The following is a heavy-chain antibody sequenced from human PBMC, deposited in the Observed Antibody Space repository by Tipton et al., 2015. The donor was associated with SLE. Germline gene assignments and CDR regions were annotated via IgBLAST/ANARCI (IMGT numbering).Heavy chain of an antibody. V-gene: IGHV3-21*01. Sequence: SLRLSCAASGFSFSSFGMHWVRQAPGKGLEWVSSISSSSSYIYYADSVKGRFTISRDNAKNSLYLQMNSLRAEDTAVYYCARGSIAYSYFDYWGQGTLVTVSS. J-gene: IGHJ4*02. CDR2: ISSSSSYI. D-gene: IGHD6-6*01. CDR1: GFSFSSFG. CDR3: ARGSIAYSYFDY.